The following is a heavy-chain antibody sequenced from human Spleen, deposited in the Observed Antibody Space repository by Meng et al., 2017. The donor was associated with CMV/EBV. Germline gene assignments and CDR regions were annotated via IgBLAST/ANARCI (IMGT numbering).Heavy chain of an antibody. J-gene: IGHJ6*02. Sequence: GGSLRLSCAASGFDFSTYWMTWVRQAPGKGLEWVANMMFDGSEQYYVDSVEDRFTISRDNAKNTLYLQMNSLRAEDTALYYCARGGFGRGVVMPFYGMDVWGQGTMVTVSS. CDR2: MMFDGSEQ. CDR3: ARGGFGRGVVMPFYGMDV. CDR1: GFDFSTYW. D-gene: IGHD3-3*01. V-gene: IGHV3-7*01.